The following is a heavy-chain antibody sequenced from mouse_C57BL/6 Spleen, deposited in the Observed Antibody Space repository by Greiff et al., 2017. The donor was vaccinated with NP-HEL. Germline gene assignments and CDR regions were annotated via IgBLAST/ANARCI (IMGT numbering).Heavy chain of an antibody. CDR3: ARVYSNLYAMDY. Sequence: QVQLQQSGAELVRPGASVTLSCKASGYTFTDYEMHWVKQTPVHGLEWIGAIDPETGGTAYNQKFKGKAILTADKSSSTAYMELRSLTSEDSAVYYCARVYSNLYAMDYWGQGTSVTVSS. CDR1: GYTFTDYE. CDR2: IDPETGGT. D-gene: IGHD2-5*01. V-gene: IGHV1-15*01. J-gene: IGHJ4*01.